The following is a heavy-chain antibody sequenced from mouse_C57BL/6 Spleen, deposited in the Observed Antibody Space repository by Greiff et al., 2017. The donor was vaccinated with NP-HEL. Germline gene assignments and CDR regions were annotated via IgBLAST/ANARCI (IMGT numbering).Heavy chain of an antibody. CDR2: ISDGGSYT. CDR3: ARDGGIYYGYDGAWFAY. Sequence: EVKLVESGGGLVKPGGSLKLSCAASGFTFSSYAMSWVRQTPEKRLEWVATISDGGSYTYYPDNVKGRFTISRDNAKNNLYLQMSHLKSEDTAMYYCARDGGIYYGYDGAWFAYWGQVTLVTVSA. D-gene: IGHD2-2*01. CDR1: GFTFSSYA. J-gene: IGHJ3*01. V-gene: IGHV5-4*01.